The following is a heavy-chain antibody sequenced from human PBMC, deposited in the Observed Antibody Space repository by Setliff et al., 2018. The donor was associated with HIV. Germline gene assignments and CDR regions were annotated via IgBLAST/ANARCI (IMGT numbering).Heavy chain of an antibody. CDR3: AITGYSSGYWYFDY. CDR2: IYTSGST. J-gene: IGHJ4*02. Sequence: SETLSLTCTVSGGSISSYYWSWIRQPPGKGLEWIGYIYTSGSTSYNPSLKSRVTISVDTSKNQFSLKLSSVTAADTAVYYCAITGYSSGYWYFDYWGQGTLVTVSS. V-gene: IGHV4-4*09. D-gene: IGHD6-19*01. CDR1: GGSISSYY.